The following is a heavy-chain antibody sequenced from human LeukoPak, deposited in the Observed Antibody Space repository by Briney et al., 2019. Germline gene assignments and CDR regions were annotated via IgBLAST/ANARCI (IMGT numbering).Heavy chain of an antibody. D-gene: IGHD6-19*01. Sequence: GASVKVSCKTSGYTFTRYHIHWVRQAPGQGLEWMGVINPSGGTTTYAQNFQGRVTMTRDTSTITVYMELSSLRSDDTAVYYCARDLSDFGITAVAGFDYWGQGTLVTVSS. V-gene: IGHV1-46*01. CDR1: GYTFTRYH. J-gene: IGHJ4*02. CDR3: ARDLSDFGITAVAGFDY. CDR2: INPSGGTT.